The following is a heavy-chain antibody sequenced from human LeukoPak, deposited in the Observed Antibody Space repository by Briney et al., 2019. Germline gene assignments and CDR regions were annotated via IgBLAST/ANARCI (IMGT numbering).Heavy chain of an antibody. J-gene: IGHJ3*02. CDR2: IIPILGIA. V-gene: IGHV1-69*04. D-gene: IGHD3-22*01. CDR1: GGTFSSYA. Sequence: GASVKVSCKASGGTFSSYAISWVRQAPGQGLEWMGRIIPILGIANYAQKFQGRVTITADKSTSTAYMELSSLRSEDTAVYYCARGGDSSGYYDAFDIWGQGTMVTVSS. CDR3: ARGGDSSGYYDAFDI.